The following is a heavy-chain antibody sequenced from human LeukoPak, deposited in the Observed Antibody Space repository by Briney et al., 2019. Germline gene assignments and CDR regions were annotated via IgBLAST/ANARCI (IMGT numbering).Heavy chain of an antibody. CDR1: GDSMSSGAR. CDR3: ARRGYSGNEAYFAY. V-gene: IGHV4-4*02. CDR2: IYHSGST. J-gene: IGHJ4*02. D-gene: IGHD5-12*01. Sequence: PSETLSLTCTVSGDSMSSGARWSWVRQSPGKGLEWIGEIYHSGSTNYNPSLRGRVTLSVDNSNNHFSLDLSSVTAADTAFYYCARRGYSGNEAYFAYWGQGTLVTASS.